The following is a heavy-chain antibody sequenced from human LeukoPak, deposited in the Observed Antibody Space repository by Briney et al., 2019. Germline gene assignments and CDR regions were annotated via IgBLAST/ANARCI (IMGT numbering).Heavy chain of an antibody. CDR1: GGSISSYY. J-gene: IGHJ3*02. Sequence: PSETLSLTCTGSGGSISSYYWSWIRQPPGKGLEWIGYIYTSGSTNYNPSLKSRVTISVNTSKNQFSLKLSSVTAADTAVYYCARARGDYYDSSRVAFDIWGQGTMVTVSS. D-gene: IGHD3-22*01. CDR2: IYTSGST. V-gene: IGHV4-4*09. CDR3: ARARGDYYDSSRVAFDI.